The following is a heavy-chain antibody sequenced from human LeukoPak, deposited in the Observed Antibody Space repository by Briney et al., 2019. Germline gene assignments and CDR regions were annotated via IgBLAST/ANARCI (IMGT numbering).Heavy chain of an antibody. Sequence: TSETLSLTCTVSGXSISSYYWSWIRQPPGKGLEWIGYIYYSGSTNYNPSLKSRVTISVDTSKNQFSLKLSSVTAADTAVYYCARGGGSYDLDYWGQGTLVTVSS. D-gene: IGHD1-26*01. CDR3: ARGGGSYDLDY. CDR2: IYYSGST. CDR1: GXSISSYY. J-gene: IGHJ4*02. V-gene: IGHV4-59*01.